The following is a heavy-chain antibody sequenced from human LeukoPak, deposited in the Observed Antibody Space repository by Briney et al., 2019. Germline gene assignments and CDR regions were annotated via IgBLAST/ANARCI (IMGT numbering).Heavy chain of an antibody. CDR1: GFTFSSYG. Sequence: GGSLRLSCAASGFTFSSYGMHWVRQAPGKGLEWVAVIWYDGSNKYYADSVKGRFTISRDNSKNTLYLQMNSLRPEDTAVFHCARGRAVTGSTVIDYWGQGTLVTVSS. V-gene: IGHV3-33*01. CDR2: IWYDGSNK. CDR3: ARGRAVTGSTVIDY. D-gene: IGHD6-19*01. J-gene: IGHJ4*02.